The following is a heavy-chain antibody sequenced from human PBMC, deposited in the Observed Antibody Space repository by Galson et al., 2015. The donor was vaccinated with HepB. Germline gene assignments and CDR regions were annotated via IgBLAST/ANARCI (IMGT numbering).Heavy chain of an antibody. CDR1: GFTFSSYS. CDR3: ARERTYYYDNYEMDY. V-gene: IGHV3-48*02. Sequence: SLRLSCAASGFTFSSYSMNWVRQAPGKGLEWVSYISTSTSTIYYADSVKGRFTISRDNAKNSLYLQMNSLRDEDTAVYYCARERTYYYDNYEMDYWGQGTLVTVSP. J-gene: IGHJ4*02. D-gene: IGHD3-22*01. CDR2: ISTSTSTI.